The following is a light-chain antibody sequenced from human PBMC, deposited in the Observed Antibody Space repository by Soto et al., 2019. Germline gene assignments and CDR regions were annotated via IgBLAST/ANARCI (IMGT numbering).Light chain of an antibody. CDR2: DVN. Sequence: QSALTQPASVSGSPGQSITISCIGTSSDVGGHNYVSWYQQHPGKAPKLIIYDVNNRASGVSHRVSGSKSGNTASLTISGLQADDEAEYHCYSYTSSNTLVFGGGTKVTVL. J-gene: IGLJ2*01. CDR3: YSYTSSNTLV. CDR1: SSDVGGHNY. V-gene: IGLV2-14*03.